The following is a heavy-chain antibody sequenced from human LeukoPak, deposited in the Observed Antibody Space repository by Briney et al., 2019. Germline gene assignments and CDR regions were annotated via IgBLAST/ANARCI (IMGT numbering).Heavy chain of an antibody. J-gene: IGHJ4*02. V-gene: IGHV1-18*01. CDR2: ISAYSGNT. CDR3: ARGKASQSTNYFDY. Sequence: ASVKVSCKASGYAFTTYGISWVRQAPGQGLEWMGWISAYSGNTNYAQKLQGRVTMTPDTSTSTAYMELRSLRSDDTAVYYCARGKASQSTNYFDYWGQGTLVTVSS. CDR1: GYAFTTYG. D-gene: IGHD5/OR15-5a*01.